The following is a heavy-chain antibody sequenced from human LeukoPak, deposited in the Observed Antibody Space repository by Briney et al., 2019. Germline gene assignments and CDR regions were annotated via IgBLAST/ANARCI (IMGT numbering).Heavy chain of an antibody. CDR1: GFTFDDYA. J-gene: IGHJ4*02. D-gene: IGHD6-19*01. Sequence: PEGSLRLSCAASGFTFDDYAMHWVRQAPGKGLEWVSGISWNSGTMGYADSVKGRFTISRDNAENSLYLQMNSLRAEDTALYYCAKDMEAAVAGTMNYWGQGTLVTVSS. CDR3: AKDMEAAVAGTMNY. V-gene: IGHV3-9*01. CDR2: ISWNSGTM.